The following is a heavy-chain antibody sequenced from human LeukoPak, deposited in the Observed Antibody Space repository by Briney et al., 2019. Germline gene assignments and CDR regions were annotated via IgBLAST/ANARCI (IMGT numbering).Heavy chain of an antibody. D-gene: IGHD5-12*01. V-gene: IGHV5-51*01. CDR3: ARHKAERGSSGYDWGAFDV. Sequence: GESLKITCKNSGYIFNNYWIVWVRQMPGKGLEWMGIIYPDDSDTRYSPSFQGQVTISADKSISTAYLQWSSLKASDTAMYYCARHKAERGSSGYDWGAFDVWGQGTMVTVSS. CDR1: GYIFNNYW. J-gene: IGHJ3*01. CDR2: IYPDDSDT.